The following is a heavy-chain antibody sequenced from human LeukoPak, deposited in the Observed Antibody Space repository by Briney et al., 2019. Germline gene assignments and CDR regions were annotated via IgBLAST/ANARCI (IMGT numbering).Heavy chain of an antibody. V-gene: IGHV4-61*01. J-gene: IGHJ4*02. CDR3: ARAKIWFGELSPELEDY. Sequence: SETLSLTCTVSGGSVSSGSYYWSWIRQPPGKGLEWIGYIYYSGSTNYNPSLKSRVTISVDTSKNQFSLKLSSVTAADTAVYYCARAKIWFGELSPELEDYWGQGTLVTVSS. CDR2: IYYSGST. D-gene: IGHD3-10*01. CDR1: GGSVSSGSYY.